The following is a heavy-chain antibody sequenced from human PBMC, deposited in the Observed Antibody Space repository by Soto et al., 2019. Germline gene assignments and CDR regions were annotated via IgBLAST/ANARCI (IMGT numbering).Heavy chain of an antibody. CDR2: IYYSGST. V-gene: IGHV4-30-4*01. J-gene: IGHJ6*02. CDR1: GGSISSGDYY. D-gene: IGHD3-10*01. CDR3: ARGGSGSYYNYYYGMDV. Sequence: PSETLSLTCTVSGGSISSGDYYWSWIRQPPGKGLEWIGYIYYSGSTYYNPSLKSRVTISVDTSKNQFSLKLSSVTAADTAVYYCARGGSGSYYNYYYGMDVWGQGTTVTVSS.